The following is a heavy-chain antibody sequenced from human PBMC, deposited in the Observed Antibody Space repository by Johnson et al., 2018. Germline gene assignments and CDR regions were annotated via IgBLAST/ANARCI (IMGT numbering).Heavy chain of an antibody. CDR2: ISWNSNSK. V-gene: IGHV3-9*01. CDR1: GITFEDYA. J-gene: IGHJ6*02. CDR3: AKGRGPFYYYDMDF. Sequence: VQLQESGGGLVQPGRSLRLSCVVSGITFEDYAMHWVRQAPGKGLEWVSGISWNSNSKTYADSVKGRFTVSRDNAKNSLYLQMNSLRPEDTALYYCAKGRGPFYYYDMDFWGQGTTVTVSS.